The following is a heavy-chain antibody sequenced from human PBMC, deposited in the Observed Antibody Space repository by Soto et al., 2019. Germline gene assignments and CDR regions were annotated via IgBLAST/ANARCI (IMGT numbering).Heavy chain of an antibody. D-gene: IGHD6-13*01. J-gene: IGHJ6*02. CDR2: IIPIFGTS. CDR1: GGTFSSYA. Sequence: QVQLVQSGAEVKKPGSSVKVSCKASGGTFSSYAISWVRQAPGQVLEWMGGIIPIFGTSNYAQKFQGRVTITADKSTCTAYMELSSMRSEDTAVYYCARLRSSSGYSPGGGGMDVWGQGTTVTVSS. V-gene: IGHV1-69*06. CDR3: ARLRSSSGYSPGGGGMDV.